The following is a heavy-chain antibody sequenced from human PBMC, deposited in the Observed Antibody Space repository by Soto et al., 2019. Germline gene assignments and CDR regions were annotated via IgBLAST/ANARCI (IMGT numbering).Heavy chain of an antibody. D-gene: IGHD3-10*01. V-gene: IGHV3-33*01. CDR1: GFTFSSYG. Sequence: GGSLRLSCAASGFTFSSYGMHWVRQAPGKGLEWVAVIWYDGSNKYYADSVKGRFTISRDNSKNTLYLQMNSLRAEDTAVYYCASSTRNYYGSGSYYPGGYWGQGTLVTVSS. CDR2: IWYDGSNK. CDR3: ASSTRNYYGSGSYYPGGY. J-gene: IGHJ4*02.